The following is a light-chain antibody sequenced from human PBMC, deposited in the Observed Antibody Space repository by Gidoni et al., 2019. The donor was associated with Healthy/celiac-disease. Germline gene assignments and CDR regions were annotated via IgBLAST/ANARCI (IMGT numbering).Light chain of an antibody. V-gene: IGKV3-20*01. CDR1: QSVSSSY. J-gene: IGKJ4*01. CDR2: GAS. CDR3: QPYGSSPLT. Sequence: EMVLTQSPGTLSLSPGERATLSCRASQSVSSSYLAWYQQKPGQAPRLLIYGASSSATGIPDRFSGSGSGTDFTLTISRLEPEDFAVYYCQPYGSSPLTFGGGTKVEIK.